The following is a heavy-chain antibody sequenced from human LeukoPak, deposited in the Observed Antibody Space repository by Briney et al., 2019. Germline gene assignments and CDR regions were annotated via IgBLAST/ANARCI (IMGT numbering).Heavy chain of an antibody. V-gene: IGHV3-74*01. Sequence: GGSLRLSCAAAGFTFSSYWMNWVRQALGKGLVWVSRINSDGSSTSYADSVKGRFTIFRDNAKNTLYLQMSSLRAEDTAVYYCARGSVGYFDYWGQGTLVTVSS. CDR2: INSDGSST. CDR1: GFTFSSYW. CDR3: ARGSVGYFDY. D-gene: IGHD3-10*01. J-gene: IGHJ4*02.